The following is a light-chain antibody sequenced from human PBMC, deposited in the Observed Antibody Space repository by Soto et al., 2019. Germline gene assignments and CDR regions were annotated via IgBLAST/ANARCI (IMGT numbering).Light chain of an antibody. J-gene: IGKJ2*01. CDR2: DAS. CDR1: QSVSSSY. CDR3: QQFGSSVYT. Sequence: EIVLTQSPGTLSLSPGERATLSCRASQSVSSSYLAWYQQKPGQAPRLLIYDASSRATDIPDRFSGSGSGTDFTLTISRLEPEDFAVYYCQQFGSSVYTFGPGTKVEIK. V-gene: IGKV3-20*01.